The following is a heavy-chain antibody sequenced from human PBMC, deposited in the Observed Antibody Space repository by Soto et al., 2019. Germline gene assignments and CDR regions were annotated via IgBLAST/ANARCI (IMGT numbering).Heavy chain of an antibody. CDR3: ARESRITIFGVVTDLDYFDY. CDR1: GFNVSSNY. J-gene: IGHJ4*02. Sequence: GGSLRLSCAASGFNVSSNYMSWVRQAPGKGLEWVSVIYSGGSTYYADSVKGRFTISRHNSKNTLYLQMNSLRAEDTAVYYCARESRITIFGVVTDLDYFDYWGQGTLVTVSS. V-gene: IGHV3-53*04. CDR2: IYSGGST. D-gene: IGHD3-3*01.